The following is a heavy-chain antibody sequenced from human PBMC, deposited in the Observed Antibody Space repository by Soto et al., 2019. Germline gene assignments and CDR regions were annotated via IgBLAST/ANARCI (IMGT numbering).Heavy chain of an antibody. CDR3: ARAQRGGGFDY. CDR2: IYYSGST. V-gene: IGHV4-30-4*01. Sequence: QVQLQESGPGLVKPSQTLSLTCNVSGGSISSGDYYWSWIRQPPGKGLEWIGYIYYSGSTYYNPSLKSRITISVDPSKNQFSLNLRSVTSPYTAVYFVARAQRGGGFDYWGQGTLVTVSS. D-gene: IGHD3-10*01. CDR1: GGSISSGDYY. J-gene: IGHJ4*02.